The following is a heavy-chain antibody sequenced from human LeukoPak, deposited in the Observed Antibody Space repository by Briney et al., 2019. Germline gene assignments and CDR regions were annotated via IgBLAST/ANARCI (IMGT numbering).Heavy chain of an antibody. Sequence: SVKVSCKASGGTFSSYAISWVRQAPGQGLEWMGRIIPILGIANYAQKFQGRVTITADKSTSTAYMELSSLRSEDTAVYYCARQLRIAADYNWFDPWGQGTLVTVSS. D-gene: IGHD6-13*01. CDR1: GGTFSSYA. V-gene: IGHV1-69*04. J-gene: IGHJ5*02. CDR2: IIPILGIA. CDR3: ARQLRIAADYNWFDP.